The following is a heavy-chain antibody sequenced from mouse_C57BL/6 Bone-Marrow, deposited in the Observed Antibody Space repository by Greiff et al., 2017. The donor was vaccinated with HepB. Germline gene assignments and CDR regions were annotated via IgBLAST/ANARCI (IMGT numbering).Heavy chain of an antibody. CDR3: ASYPYYFDY. CDR1: GYTFTDYY. J-gene: IGHJ2*01. Sequence: VQLKQSGPVLVKPGASVKMSCKASGYTFTDYYMNWVKQSHGKSLEWIGVINPYNGGTSYNQKFKGKATLTVDKSSSTAYMELNSLTSEDSAVYYCASYPYYFDYWGQGTTLTVSS. V-gene: IGHV1-19*01. CDR2: INPYNGGT.